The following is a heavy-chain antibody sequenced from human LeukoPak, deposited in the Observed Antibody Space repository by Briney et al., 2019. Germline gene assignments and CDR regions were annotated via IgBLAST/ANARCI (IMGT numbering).Heavy chain of an antibody. V-gene: IGHV4-4*07. Sequence: SETLSLTCTVSGGSISSYYWTWIRQPAGKGLEWIRRIYTSGSTTYNPSLKSRVTISVDTSKNQFSLRLSSVTAADTAVYYCARVHSSSWSPYYYYIDVWGKGATVTVSS. CDR3: ARVHSSSWSPYYYYIDV. CDR2: IYTSGST. D-gene: IGHD6-13*01. CDR1: GGSISSYY. J-gene: IGHJ6*03.